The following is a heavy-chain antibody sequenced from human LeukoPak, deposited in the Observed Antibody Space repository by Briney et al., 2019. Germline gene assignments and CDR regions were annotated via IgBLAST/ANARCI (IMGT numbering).Heavy chain of an antibody. Sequence: GGSLRLSCAASGFTFSSYTMHWVRQAPGKGLEWVAVISYDGSNKYYADSVKGRFTISRDNSRNMVFLQMNSLRADDTAVYYCAKDLVVGALDYWGQGTLVTVSS. D-gene: IGHD1-26*01. CDR3: AKDLVVGALDY. J-gene: IGHJ4*02. CDR1: GFTFSSYT. V-gene: IGHV3-30*04. CDR2: ISYDGSNK.